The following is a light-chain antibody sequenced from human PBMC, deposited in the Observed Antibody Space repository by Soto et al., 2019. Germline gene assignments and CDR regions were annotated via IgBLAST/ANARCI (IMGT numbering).Light chain of an antibody. CDR1: TGAVTNGHY. Sequence: QAVVTQEPSLTVSPGGTVTLTCGSSTGAVTNGHYPYWFQQKPGQAPRTLIYDTTNRHSWTPARFSGSLLGGKAALTLSGAQHEDDAEYYCLLSYNGPYVFGTGTKVTVL. J-gene: IGLJ1*01. CDR2: DTT. V-gene: IGLV7-46*01. CDR3: LLSYNGPYV.